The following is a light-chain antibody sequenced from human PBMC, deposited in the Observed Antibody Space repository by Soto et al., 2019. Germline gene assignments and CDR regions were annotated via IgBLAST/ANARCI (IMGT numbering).Light chain of an antibody. CDR1: QSISHY. V-gene: IGKV1-39*01. CDR2: AAS. CDR3: QQSNSIPLT. J-gene: IGKJ4*01. Sequence: DIQMTQSPSSLSASLGDRVTITCRASQSISHYLNWYQQRPGKAPKLLIYAASSLQSGVPSRFSGSGSGTDFTLTISSLQPEDFVTYYCQQSNSIPLTFDGGTKVEIK.